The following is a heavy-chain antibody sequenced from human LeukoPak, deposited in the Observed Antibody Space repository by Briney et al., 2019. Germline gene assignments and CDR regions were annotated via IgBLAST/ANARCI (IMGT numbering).Heavy chain of an antibody. J-gene: IGHJ4*02. V-gene: IGHV3-21*01. D-gene: IGHD6-19*01. CDR1: GFTFSSYS. CDR2: ISSSSSYI. CDR3: ARASSGWCDY. Sequence: GGSLRLSCAASGFTFSSYSMNWARQAPGKGLEWVSSISSSSSYIYYADSVKGRFTISRDNAKNSLYLQMNSLRAEDTAAYYCARASSGWCDYWGQGTLVTVSS.